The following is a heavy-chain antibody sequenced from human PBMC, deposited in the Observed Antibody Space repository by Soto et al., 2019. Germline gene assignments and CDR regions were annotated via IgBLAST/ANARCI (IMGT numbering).Heavy chain of an antibody. J-gene: IGHJ5*02. Sequence: EVQLVESGGGLVKPGGSLRLSCAASGFTFSSYSMNWVRQAPGKGLEWVSSISSSSSYIYYADSVKGRFTISRDNAKNSPYLQMNSLRAEDTAVYYCARGLYYYDSSGYYSPWGQGTLVTVSS. CDR3: ARGLYYYDSSGYYSP. CDR1: GFTFSSYS. V-gene: IGHV3-21*01. CDR2: ISSSSSYI. D-gene: IGHD3-22*01.